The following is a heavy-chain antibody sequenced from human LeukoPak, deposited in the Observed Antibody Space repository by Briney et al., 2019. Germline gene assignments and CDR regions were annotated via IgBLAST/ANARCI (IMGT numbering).Heavy chain of an antibody. D-gene: IGHD3-22*01. V-gene: IGHV3-23*01. CDR2: ISGSGGST. J-gene: IGHJ4*02. CDR3: AKDPSYDSSGYQFDY. CDR1: GFTFGDYA. Sequence: GGSLRLSCTASGFTFGDYAMSWVRQAPGKGLEWVSAISGSGGSTYYADSVKGRFTISRDNSKNTLYLQMNSLRAEDTAVYYCAKDPSYDSSGYQFDYWGQGTLVTVSS.